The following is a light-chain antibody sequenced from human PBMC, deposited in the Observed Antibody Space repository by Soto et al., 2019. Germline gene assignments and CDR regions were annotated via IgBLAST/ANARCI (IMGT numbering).Light chain of an antibody. J-gene: IGKJ2*01. Sequence: EIVMTQSPATLSVSPGDRATLSCRASQGVSSNLAWYQQKPGKAPRLLIYGASTMAAGIPARFSGSGSGTEFTLTLSSLQSEDFAVYYCQHYNNCAPVSTFGQGTKLEIK. V-gene: IGKV3-15*01. CDR2: GAS. CDR3: QHYNNCAPVST. CDR1: QGVSSN.